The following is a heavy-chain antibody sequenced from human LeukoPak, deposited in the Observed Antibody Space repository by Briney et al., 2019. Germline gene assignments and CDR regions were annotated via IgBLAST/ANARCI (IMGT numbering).Heavy chain of an antibody. J-gene: IGHJ5*02. CDR3: ARVHLGYCSSTSCRWFDP. CDR2: IYTSGST. V-gene: IGHV4-4*07. CDR1: GGSISSYY. Sequence: SETLSLTCTVSGGSISSYYWSWIRQPAGKGLEWIGRIYTSGSTNYNPSLKSRVTMSVDTSKNQFSLKLSSVTAADTAVYYCARVHLGYCSSTSCRWFDPWGQGTLVTVSS. D-gene: IGHD2-2*01.